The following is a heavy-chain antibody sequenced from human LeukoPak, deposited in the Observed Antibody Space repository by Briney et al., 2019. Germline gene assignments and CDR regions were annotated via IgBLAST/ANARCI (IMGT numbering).Heavy chain of an antibody. CDR1: GGSISSNDHY. CDR2: NYYSGLT. CDR3: ARSSYDTVGGDYFDF. J-gene: IGHJ4*02. Sequence: SETLSLTCTVSGGSISSNDHYWSWLRQPPGTSLEWVGYNYYSGLTFYNPSLKTRGAIAVDTSKNQFSLRLSSVSAADTALYYCARSSYDTVGGDYFDFWGQGSLVTVSS. V-gene: IGHV4-30-4*08. D-gene: IGHD3-9*01.